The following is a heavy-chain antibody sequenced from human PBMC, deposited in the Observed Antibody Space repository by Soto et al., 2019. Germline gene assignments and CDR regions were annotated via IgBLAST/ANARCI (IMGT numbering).Heavy chain of an antibody. V-gene: IGHV1-18*04. CDR3: ERAVAGTKWFDP. Sequence: ASVKVSCKASGYTFTSYGISWVRQAPGQGLEWMGWISAYNGNTNYAQKLQGRVTMTTDTSTSTAYMELRSLRSDDTAVYYCERAVAGTKWFDPWGQGTLVTVSS. J-gene: IGHJ5*02. CDR1: GYTFTSYG. CDR2: ISAYNGNT. D-gene: IGHD6-19*01.